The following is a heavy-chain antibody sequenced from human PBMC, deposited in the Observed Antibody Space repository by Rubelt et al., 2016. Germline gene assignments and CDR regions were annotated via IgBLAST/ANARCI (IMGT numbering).Heavy chain of an antibody. Sequence: QVQLVQSGAEVKKPGASVKVSCKASGYTFTGYYMHWVRQAPGQGLEWVGRINPNSGGTNYAQKCQGRVTMTRDTSITTAYMELSSLRSDDTAVFYCARESSSGWYIDYWGQGTLVTVSS. CDR1: GYTFTGYY. D-gene: IGHD6-19*01. J-gene: IGHJ4*02. CDR3: ARESSSGWYIDY. CDR2: INPNSGGT. V-gene: IGHV1-2*06.